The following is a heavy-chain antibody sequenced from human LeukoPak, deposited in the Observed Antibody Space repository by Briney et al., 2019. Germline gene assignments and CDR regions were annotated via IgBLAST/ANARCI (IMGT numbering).Heavy chain of an antibody. D-gene: IGHD2-2*01. CDR3: APYCSSTSCSPGMFEY. Sequence: PGGSLRLSCAASGFTFSITAMTWVRQAPGKGLEWVLAISGSGGSTYYADSVKGRFTISRDNSKNTVYLQMNGLRAEDTAVYYCAPYCSSTSCSPGMFEYRGQGTLVTVSS. J-gene: IGHJ4*02. CDR2: ISGSGGST. V-gene: IGHV3-23*01. CDR1: GFTFSITA.